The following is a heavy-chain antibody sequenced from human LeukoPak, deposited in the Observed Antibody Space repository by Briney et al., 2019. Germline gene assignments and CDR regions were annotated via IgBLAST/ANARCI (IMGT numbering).Heavy chain of an antibody. J-gene: IGHJ4*02. D-gene: IGHD3-22*01. CDR1: GFTFSSYW. V-gene: IGHV3-23*01. CDR2: ISGSGGST. CDR3: AKAGAGYYDSSGYYVG. Sequence: GGSLRLSCAASGFTFSSYWMSWVRQAPGKGLEWVSAISGSGGSTYYADSVKGRFTISRDNSKNTLYLQMNSLRAEDTAVYYCAKAGAGYYDSSGYYVGWGQGTLVTVSS.